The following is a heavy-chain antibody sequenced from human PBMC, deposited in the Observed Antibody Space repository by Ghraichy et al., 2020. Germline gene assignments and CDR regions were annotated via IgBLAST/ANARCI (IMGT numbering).Heavy chain of an antibody. CDR3: TGASGRVGARAFDF. J-gene: IGHJ3*01. Sequence: LSLTCAVSGFTFSDYYMDWVRQAPGKGLEWVARTRNKVNGHTTEYAASVKGRFTISRDDSKNSLLLQMNSLTTEDPAVYYCTGASGRVGARAFDFWGQGTMVTVSS. V-gene: IGHV3-72*01. CDR2: TRNKVNGHTT. D-gene: IGHD1-26*01. CDR1: GFTFSDYY.